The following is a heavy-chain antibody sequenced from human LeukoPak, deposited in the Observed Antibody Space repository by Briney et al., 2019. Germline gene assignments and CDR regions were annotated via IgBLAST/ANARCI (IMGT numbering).Heavy chain of an antibody. V-gene: IGHV1-2*02. Sequence: ASVKVSCKASGYTFTGYYMHWVRQAPGQGLEWMGWINPNGGGTNYAQKFQGRVTMTRDTSISTAYMELSRLRSDDTAVYYCARCPLGYSSSLWWFDPWGQGTLVTVSS. CDR2: INPNGGGT. CDR1: GYTFTGYY. D-gene: IGHD6-13*01. J-gene: IGHJ5*02. CDR3: ARCPLGYSSSLWWFDP.